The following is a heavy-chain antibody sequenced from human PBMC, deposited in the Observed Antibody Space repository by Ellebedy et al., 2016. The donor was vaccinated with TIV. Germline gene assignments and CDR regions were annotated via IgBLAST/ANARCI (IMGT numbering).Heavy chain of an antibody. CDR3: ARAGAIGTVDY. Sequence: PGGSLRLSCATPGFTFSIYWMSWVRQTPGKGLEWVANINQDGSQTYYVDSMEGRFTISRDNARNSLYLQMNTLRVEDTAVYYCARAGAIGTVDYWGQGTLVTVSS. J-gene: IGHJ4*02. CDR2: INQDGSQT. V-gene: IGHV3-7*01. D-gene: IGHD1-1*01. CDR1: GFTFSIYW.